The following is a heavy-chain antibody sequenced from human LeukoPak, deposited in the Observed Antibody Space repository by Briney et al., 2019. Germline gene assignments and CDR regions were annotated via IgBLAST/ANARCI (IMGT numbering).Heavy chain of an antibody. V-gene: IGHV3-23*01. J-gene: IGHJ4*02. CDR2: ISASGGGST. D-gene: IGHD3-22*01. CDR1: GFTFSSCA. Sequence: GGSLGLSCAASGFTFSSCAMSWVRQAPGKGLKWVSAISASGGGSTYYADSVKGRFTISRDNSKNTLYLQMNSLRAEDTAVYYCAKDETNGYYYDSSGYYGDYWGQGTLVTVSS. CDR3: AKDETNGYYYDSSGYYGDY.